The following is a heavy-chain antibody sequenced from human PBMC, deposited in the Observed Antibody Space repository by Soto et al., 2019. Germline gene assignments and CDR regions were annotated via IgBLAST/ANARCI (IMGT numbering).Heavy chain of an antibody. CDR3: ARGGVSGLGYCSGGSCDRGAFDI. D-gene: IGHD2-15*01. CDR1: GGTFSSYT. Sequence: SVKVSCKASGGTFSSYTISWVRQAPGQGLEWMGRIIPILGIANYAQKFQGRVSITADKSTSTAYMELSSLRSEDTAVYYCARGGVSGLGYCSGGSCDRGAFDIWGQWTMGTVSS. J-gene: IGHJ3*02. CDR2: IIPILGIA. V-gene: IGHV1-69*02.